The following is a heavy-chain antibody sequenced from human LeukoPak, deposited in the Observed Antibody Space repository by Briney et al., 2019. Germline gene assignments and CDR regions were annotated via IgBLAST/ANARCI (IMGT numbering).Heavy chain of an antibody. Sequence: GSLRLSCAASGFTFSTYAMSWVRQAAGKGLEWVSLISGSGGGTYYADSVKGRFTISRVNSKNTLYLQLNSLRVEDTAVYYCAKNRGAGSHYYYHMNVWGKGTTVTVSS. V-gene: IGHV3-23*01. CDR1: GFTFSTYA. J-gene: IGHJ6*03. CDR3: AKNRGAGSHYYYHMNV. CDR2: ISGSGGGT. D-gene: IGHD1-26*01.